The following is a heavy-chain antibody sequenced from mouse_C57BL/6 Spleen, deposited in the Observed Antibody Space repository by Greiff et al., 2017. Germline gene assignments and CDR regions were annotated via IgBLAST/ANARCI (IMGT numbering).Heavy chain of an antibody. Sequence: VHVKQSGPELVKPGASVKISCKASGYSFTDYNMNWVKQSNGKSLEWIGVINPNYGTTSYNQKFKGKATLTVDQSYSTAYMQLNSLTSEDSAVYYCARDYGYDGRFAYWGQGTLVTVSA. V-gene: IGHV1-39*01. CDR2: INPNYGTT. J-gene: IGHJ3*01. CDR1: GYSFTDYN. CDR3: ARDYGYDGRFAY. D-gene: IGHD2-2*01.